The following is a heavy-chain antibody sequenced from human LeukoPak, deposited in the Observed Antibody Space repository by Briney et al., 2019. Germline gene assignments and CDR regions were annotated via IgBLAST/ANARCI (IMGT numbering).Heavy chain of an antibody. V-gene: IGHV4-34*01. D-gene: IGHD3-22*01. CDR2: INHSGST. Sequence: SETLSLTCSVFDGSISNYYWSWIRQPPGKGLEWIGEINHSGSTNYNPSLKSRVTISVDTSKNQFSLKLSSVTAADTAVYYCARVLHGYYFYWGQGTLVTVSS. CDR1: DGSISNYY. CDR3: ARVLHGYYFY. J-gene: IGHJ4*02.